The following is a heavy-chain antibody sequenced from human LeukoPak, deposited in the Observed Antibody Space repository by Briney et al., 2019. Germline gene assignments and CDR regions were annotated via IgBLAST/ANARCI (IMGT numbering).Heavy chain of an antibody. CDR3: ALITIFGVVIQKIDY. Sequence: SETLSLTCAVDGGSFSGYYWSWIRQPPGKGLEWIGEINHSGSTYYNPSLKSRVTISVDTSKNQFSLKLSSVTAADTAVYYCALITIFGVVIQKIDYWGQGTLVTVSS. CDR1: GGSFSGYY. J-gene: IGHJ4*02. V-gene: IGHV4-34*01. D-gene: IGHD3-3*01. CDR2: INHSGST.